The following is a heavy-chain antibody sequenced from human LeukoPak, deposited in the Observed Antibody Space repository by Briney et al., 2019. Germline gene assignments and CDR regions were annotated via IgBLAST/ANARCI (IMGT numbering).Heavy chain of an antibody. Sequence: PGGSLRLSCAASGFTFSSYAMSWVRQAPGKGLEWVSAISGSGGSTYYADSVKGRFTISRDNAKNSLYLQMNSLRAEDTAVYYCARDGGDFPFDYWGQGTLVTVSS. CDR3: ARDGGDFPFDY. CDR2: ISGSGGST. CDR1: GFTFSSYA. J-gene: IGHJ4*02. D-gene: IGHD2-21*02. V-gene: IGHV3-23*01.